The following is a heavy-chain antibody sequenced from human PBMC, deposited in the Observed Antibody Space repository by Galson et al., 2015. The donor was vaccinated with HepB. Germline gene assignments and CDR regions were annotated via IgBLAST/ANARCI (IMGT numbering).Heavy chain of an antibody. Sequence: SETLSLTCAVYGGSFSGYYWSWIRQPPGKGLEWIGEINHSGSTNYNPSLKSRVTISVDTSKNQFSLKLSSVTAADTAVYYCARWVGDNWNRQPNFRFDPWGQGTLVTVSS. CDR1: GGSFSGYY. J-gene: IGHJ5*02. V-gene: IGHV4-34*01. CDR3: ARWVGDNWNRQPNFRFDP. D-gene: IGHD1-20*01. CDR2: INHSGST.